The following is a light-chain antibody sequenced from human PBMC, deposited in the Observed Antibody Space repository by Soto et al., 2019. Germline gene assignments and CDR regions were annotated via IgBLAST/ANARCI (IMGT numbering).Light chain of an antibody. CDR1: QSISSW. CDR3: QQYNSSPWT. V-gene: IGKV1-5*03. Sequence: DIQMTQSPSTLSASVGERVTITCRASQSISSWLAWYQQKPGKAPTLLIYKASSLESGVPSRFSGSGSGTEFTLTISSLQPDDFATYYCQQYNSSPWTFGQGTKVEIK. CDR2: KAS. J-gene: IGKJ1*01.